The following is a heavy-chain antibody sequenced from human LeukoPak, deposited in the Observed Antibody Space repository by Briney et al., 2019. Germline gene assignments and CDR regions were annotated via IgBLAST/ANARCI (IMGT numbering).Heavy chain of an antibody. V-gene: IGHV3-11*04. CDR2: ISNDSVDK. J-gene: IGHJ3*02. CDR1: GFRFSDYY. CDR3: ARRDWVSGAVRAFDI. Sequence: KPGGSLRLSCVGSGFRFSDYYMSWIRQAPGKGLEWVSYISNDSVDKYYVESVRGRFTISRDNAKKSMYLQMSGLRVEDTAVYYCARRDWVSGAVRAFDIWGQGTMVTVSS. D-gene: IGHD3-3*01.